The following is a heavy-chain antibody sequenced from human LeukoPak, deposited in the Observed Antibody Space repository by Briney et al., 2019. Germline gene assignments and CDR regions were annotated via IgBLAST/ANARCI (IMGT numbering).Heavy chain of an antibody. V-gene: IGHV4-31*03. CDR2: IYYSGST. D-gene: IGHD4-17*01. CDR1: GGSISSGGYY. J-gene: IGHJ3*02. Sequence: SETLSLTCTVSGGSISSGGYYWSWIRQHPGKGLVWIGYIYYSGSTYYNPSLKSRVTISVDTSKNQFSLKLSSVTAADTAMYYCARVPGGGDANDAFDIWGQGTMATVSS. CDR3: ARVPGGGDANDAFDI.